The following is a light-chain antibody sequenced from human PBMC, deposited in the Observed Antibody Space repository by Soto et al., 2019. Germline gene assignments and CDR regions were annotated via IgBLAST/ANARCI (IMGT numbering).Light chain of an antibody. CDR3: SSYSSVTTLWV. Sequence: QSVLTQPASVSGSPGQSITISCTGSSSDVGGYNYVSWYQQHPGKAPKLMIYEVSNRPSGISNRFSGSKSGNTASLTLSGLQAEDEADYYCSSYSSVTTLWVFGGGTKLTVL. J-gene: IGLJ3*02. CDR1: SSDVGGYNY. CDR2: EVS. V-gene: IGLV2-14*01.